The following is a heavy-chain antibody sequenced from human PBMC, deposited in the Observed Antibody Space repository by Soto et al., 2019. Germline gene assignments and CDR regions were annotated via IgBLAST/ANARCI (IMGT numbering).Heavy chain of an antibody. Sequence: PSETLSLTCTVSGGSISSYYWSWIRQPPGKGLEWIGYIYYSGSTNYNPSLKSRVTISVDTSKNQFSLKLSSVTAADTAVYYCARDPTLSVWGQGTTVTVSS. CDR1: GGSISSYY. CDR3: ARDPTLSV. CDR2: IYYSGST. J-gene: IGHJ6*02. V-gene: IGHV4-59*01.